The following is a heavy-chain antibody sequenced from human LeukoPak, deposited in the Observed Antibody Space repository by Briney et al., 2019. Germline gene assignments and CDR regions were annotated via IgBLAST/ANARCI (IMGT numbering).Heavy chain of an antibody. CDR3: AREIGITIFGFDP. V-gene: IGHV4-4*07. D-gene: IGHD3-3*01. J-gene: IGHJ5*02. CDR1: GGSISNYY. Sequence: SETLSLTCTVSGGSISNYYWSWIRQSAGKGLEWIGRIYSTGSTNYNPSLKSRVTMSVDTSKNQFSLKLNSVTAADTAVYYCAREIGITIFGFDPWGQGTQVTVSS. CDR2: IYSTGST.